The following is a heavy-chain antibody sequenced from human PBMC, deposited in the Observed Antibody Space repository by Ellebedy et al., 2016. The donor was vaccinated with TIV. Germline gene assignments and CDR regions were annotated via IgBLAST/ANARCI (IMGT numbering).Heavy chain of an antibody. CDR3: ARVSAAGLFPLGY. D-gene: IGHD6-25*01. V-gene: IGHV1-2*02. J-gene: IGHJ1*01. CDR1: AYTFTGYY. Sequence: ASVKVSXKASAYTFTGYYIHWVRLAPGQGPEWVGWINPESGGTKYAAKFQGRVTMTRDTSINTVYMDLRSLRSDDTAIYYCARVSAAGLFPLGYWGQGTLVTVSS. CDR2: INPESGGT.